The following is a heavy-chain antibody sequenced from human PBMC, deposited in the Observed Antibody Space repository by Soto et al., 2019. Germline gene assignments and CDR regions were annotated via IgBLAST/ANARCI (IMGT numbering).Heavy chain of an antibody. Sequence: PSETLSLTCDVSGDSFSGYFCNCLRHPPWKGLEWIGEISQVGRARYNPSLETRITISVATAKTQFSLTLTAVDDAATAVYYCARGYGDFRQWGQGALVTV. D-gene: IGHD4-17*01. CDR2: ISQVGRA. V-gene: IGHV4-34*01. CDR1: GDSFSGYF. J-gene: IGHJ4*02. CDR3: ARGYGDFRQ.